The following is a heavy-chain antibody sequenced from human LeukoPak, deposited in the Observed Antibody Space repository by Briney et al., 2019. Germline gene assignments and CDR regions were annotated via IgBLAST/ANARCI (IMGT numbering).Heavy chain of an antibody. J-gene: IGHJ6*03. Sequence: GVSLRLSCAASGFTFSSYGMSWVRQAPGKGLEWVSAINTSGGSTYYADSVKGRFTISRDNSKNTLYLQMNSLRAEDTAIYYCAKNGDRGAYCSGGSCYPYFYYYMDVWGKGTTVTISS. CDR1: GFTFSSYG. CDR3: AKNGDRGAYCSGGSCYPYFYYYMDV. V-gene: IGHV3-23*01. D-gene: IGHD2-15*01. CDR2: INTSGGST.